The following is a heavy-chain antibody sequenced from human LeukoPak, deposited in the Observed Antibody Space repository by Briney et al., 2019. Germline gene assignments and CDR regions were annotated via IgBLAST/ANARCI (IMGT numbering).Heavy chain of an antibody. J-gene: IGHJ4*02. V-gene: IGHV3-23*01. Sequence: GGSLRLSCAASGFTFSSYEMNWVRQAPGKGLEWVSAISGSGGSTYYADSVKGRFTISRDNSKNTLYLQMGSLRAEDMAVYYCARGGAYGSGSYYNMDYWGQGTLVTVSS. D-gene: IGHD3-10*01. CDR1: GFTFSSYE. CDR2: ISGSGGST. CDR3: ARGGAYGSGSYYNMDY.